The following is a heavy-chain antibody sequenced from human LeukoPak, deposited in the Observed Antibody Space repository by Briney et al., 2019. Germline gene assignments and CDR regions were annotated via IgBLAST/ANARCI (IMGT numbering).Heavy chain of an antibody. J-gene: IGHJ4*02. CDR2: IKFDESES. D-gene: IGHD1-1*01. CDR3: TRVTTNGYFEY. Sequence: PGGSLRLSCAASGFTFSSFWMGWVRQAPGKGLEWVASIKFDESESHHVDSVKGRFTISRDNAKNSLYLQMNSLRAEDTAVYFCTRVTTNGYFEYWGQGTLVTVSA. V-gene: IGHV3-7*04. CDR1: GFTFSSFW.